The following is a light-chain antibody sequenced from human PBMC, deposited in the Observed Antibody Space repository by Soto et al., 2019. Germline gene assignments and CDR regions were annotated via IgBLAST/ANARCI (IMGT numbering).Light chain of an antibody. CDR2: DVN. CDR3: CSYAGSYTLV. Sequence: QSLLTQPRSVSGCPGQSVTMSCTGTSSDVGGYNYVSWYQQHPGKAPKLMIYDVNKRPSGVPDRFSGSKSGNTASLTISGLQAEDEADYYCCSYAGSYTLVFGTGTKVTVL. V-gene: IGLV2-11*01. J-gene: IGLJ1*01. CDR1: SSDVGGYNY.